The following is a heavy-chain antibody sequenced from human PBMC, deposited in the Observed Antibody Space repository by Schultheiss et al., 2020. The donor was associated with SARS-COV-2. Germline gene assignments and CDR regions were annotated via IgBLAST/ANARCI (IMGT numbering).Heavy chain of an antibody. CDR2: IYYSGST. V-gene: IGHV4-30-4*08. CDR3: ARLPVDYCGGDCYIFDY. J-gene: IGHJ4*02. Sequence: SETLSLTCTVSGGSISSGDYYWSWIRQHPGKGLEWIGYIYYSGSTNYNPSLKSRVTISVDTSKNQFSLKLSSVTAADTAVYYCARLPVDYCGGDCYIFDYWGQGTLVTVSS. CDR1: GGSISSGDYY. D-gene: IGHD2-21*02.